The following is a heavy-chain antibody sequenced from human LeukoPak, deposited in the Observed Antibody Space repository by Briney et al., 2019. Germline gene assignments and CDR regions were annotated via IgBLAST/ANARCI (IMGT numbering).Heavy chain of an antibody. Sequence: GGSLRLSCAASGXTFSNHLMHWVRQAPGKGLEWVAVISYDGSNKYYADSVKGRFTISRDNSKNTLYLQMNSLRAEDTAVYYCAVAYSSSGYYPVDYWGQGTLVTVSS. CDR2: ISYDGSNK. D-gene: IGHD3-22*01. CDR3: AVAYSSSGYYPVDY. J-gene: IGHJ4*02. CDR1: GXTFSNHL. V-gene: IGHV3-30*03.